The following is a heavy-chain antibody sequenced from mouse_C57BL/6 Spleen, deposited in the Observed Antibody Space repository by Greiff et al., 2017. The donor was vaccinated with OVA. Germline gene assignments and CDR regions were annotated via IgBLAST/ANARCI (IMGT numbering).Heavy chain of an antibody. CDR2: ISYSGST. Sequence: EVKLMESGPGLAKPSQTLSLTCSVTGYSITSDYWNWIRKFPGNKLEYMGYISYSGSTTSNPSLKSRISITRDTSKNQYYLQVNSVTTEDTATYYCARYGDYYGSSPYWYFDVWGTGTTVTVSS. D-gene: IGHD1-1*01. V-gene: IGHV3-8*01. J-gene: IGHJ1*03. CDR3: ARYGDYYGSSPYWYFDV. CDR1: GYSITSDY.